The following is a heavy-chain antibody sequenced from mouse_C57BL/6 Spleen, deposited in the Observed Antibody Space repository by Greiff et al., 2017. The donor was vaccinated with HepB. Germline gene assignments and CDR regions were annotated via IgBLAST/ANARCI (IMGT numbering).Heavy chain of an antibody. J-gene: IGHJ4*01. V-gene: IGHV1-47*01. D-gene: IGHD1-1*01. CDR2: FHPYNDDT. CDR1: GYTFTTYP. CDR3: ARTAYYYGSSSYAMDY. Sequence: QVQLQQSGAELVKPGASVKMSCKASGYTFTTYPIEWMKQNHGKSLEWIGNFHPYNDDTKYNEKFKGKATLTLEKSSSTVYLELSRLTSDDSAVYYCARTAYYYGSSSYAMDYWGQGTSVTVSS.